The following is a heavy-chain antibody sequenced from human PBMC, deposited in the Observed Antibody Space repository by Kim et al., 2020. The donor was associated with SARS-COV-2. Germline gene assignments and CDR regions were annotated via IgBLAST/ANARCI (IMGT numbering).Heavy chain of an antibody. CDR3: ATGLYDYSSGWGGWFDP. CDR2: FDPEDGET. Sequence: ASVKVSCKVSGYTLTELSMHWVRQAPGKGLEWMGGFDPEDGETIYAQKFQGRVTMTEDTSTDTAYMELSRLRSEDTAVYYCATGLYDYSSGWGGWFDPWGQGTLVTVSS. J-gene: IGHJ5*02. D-gene: IGHD6-19*01. V-gene: IGHV1-24*01. CDR1: GYTLTELS.